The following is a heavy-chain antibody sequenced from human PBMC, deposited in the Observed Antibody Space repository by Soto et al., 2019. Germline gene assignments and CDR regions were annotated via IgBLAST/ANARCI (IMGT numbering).Heavy chain of an antibody. J-gene: IGHJ6*02. Sequence: QVQVVQSGAEVKKPGSSVKVSCKASGGTFSSYAISWVRQAPGQGLEWMGGIIPIFGTANYAQKFQGRVTITADKSTSTAYMELSRLRSEDTAVYYCARHVPAAGYYYGMDVWGQGTTVTVSS. CDR2: IIPIFGTA. V-gene: IGHV1-69*14. CDR1: GGTFSSYA. D-gene: IGHD2-2*01. CDR3: ARHVPAAGYYYGMDV.